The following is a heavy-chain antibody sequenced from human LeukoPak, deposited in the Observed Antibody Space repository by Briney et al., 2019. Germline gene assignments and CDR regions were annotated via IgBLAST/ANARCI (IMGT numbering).Heavy chain of an antibody. Sequence: GGSLRLSCAASGFTFSGSAMHWVRQASGKGLEWVANIKQDGSEKYYVDSVKGRFTISRDNAKNSLYLQMNSLRAEDTAVYYCARDSSRSGSQGYWGQGTLVTVSS. CDR2: IKQDGSEK. J-gene: IGHJ4*02. CDR3: ARDSSRSGSQGY. CDR1: GFTFSGSA. D-gene: IGHD3-3*01. V-gene: IGHV3-7*01.